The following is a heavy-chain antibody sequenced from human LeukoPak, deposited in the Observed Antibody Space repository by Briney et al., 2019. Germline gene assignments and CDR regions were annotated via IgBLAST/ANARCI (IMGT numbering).Heavy chain of an antibody. Sequence: GGSLRLSCAASGFTVSSNYMSWVRQAPGEGLEWVSVIYSGGSTYYADSVKGRFTISRDNSKNTLYLQMNSLRAEDTAVYYCATTEEVRYFLFDYWGQGTLVTVSS. CDR3: ATTEEVRYFLFDY. V-gene: IGHV3-53*01. CDR1: GFTVSSNY. J-gene: IGHJ4*02. CDR2: IYSGGST. D-gene: IGHD2/OR15-2a*01.